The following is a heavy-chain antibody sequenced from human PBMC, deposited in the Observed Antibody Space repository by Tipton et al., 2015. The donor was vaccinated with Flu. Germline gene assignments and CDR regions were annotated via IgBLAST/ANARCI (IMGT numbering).Heavy chain of an antibody. D-gene: IGHD2-15*01. J-gene: IGHJ4*02. V-gene: IGHV4-38-2*02. CDR3: AREARYCSGGGCSFFDC. CDR2: IYHSGST. Sequence: GLVKPSETLSLTCAVSGFSISSGYYWGWIRQPPGKGLEWIGSIYHSGSTYYNPSLKGRVTISVDTSKNQFSLRLSSVTAADTAVYYCAREARYCSGGGCSFFDCWGQGTLVTVSS. CDR1: GFSISSGYY.